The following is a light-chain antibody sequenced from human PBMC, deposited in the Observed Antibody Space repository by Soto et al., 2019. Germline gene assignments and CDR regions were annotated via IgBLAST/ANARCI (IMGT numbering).Light chain of an antibody. CDR2: EVT. Sequence: QSALTQPASVSGSPGQSITISCTGTSSDVGSYDLVSWYQHHPGTAPKLILYEVTKRPSGVSNRFSGSKSGNTASLTISGLQTEDEADYYCQSYDRNLRGWVFGGGTKLTVL. CDR3: QSYDRNLRGWV. J-gene: IGLJ3*02. V-gene: IGLV2-23*02. CDR1: SSDVGSYDL.